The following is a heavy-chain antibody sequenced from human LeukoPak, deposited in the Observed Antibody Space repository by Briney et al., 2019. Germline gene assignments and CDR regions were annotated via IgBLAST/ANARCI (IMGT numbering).Heavy chain of an antibody. CDR1: GGSFSGYY. CDR3: ARGSSYGSGSYFY. Sequence: PSETLSLTCAVYGGSFSGYYWSWIRQPPGKGLEWIGEINHSGSTNYNPSLKSRVTISVDTPKNQFSLKLSSVTAADTAVYYCARGSSYGSGSYFYWGQGTLVTVSS. V-gene: IGHV4-34*01. D-gene: IGHD3-10*01. CDR2: INHSGST. J-gene: IGHJ4*02.